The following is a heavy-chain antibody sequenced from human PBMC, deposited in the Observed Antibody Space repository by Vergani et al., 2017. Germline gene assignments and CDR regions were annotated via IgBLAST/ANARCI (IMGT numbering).Heavy chain of an antibody. D-gene: IGHD6-13*01. CDR2: IYYSGST. CDR3: ARLRSSWYDAFDI. V-gene: IGHV4-31*03. Sequence: QVQLQESGPGLVKPSQTLSLTCTVSGGSISSGDYYWNWIRQHPGKGLEWIGYIYYSGSTYYNPSLKSRVTISVDTSKNQFSLKLSSVTAADTVVYYCARLRSSWYDAFDIWGQGTMVTVS. J-gene: IGHJ3*02. CDR1: GGSISSGDYY.